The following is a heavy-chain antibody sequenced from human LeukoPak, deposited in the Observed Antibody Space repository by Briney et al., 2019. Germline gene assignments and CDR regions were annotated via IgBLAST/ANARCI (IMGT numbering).Heavy chain of an antibody. D-gene: IGHD2-2*01. V-gene: IGHV3-7*01. CDR1: GFTFSSYW. Sequence: GGSLRLSCAASGFTFSSYWMSWVRQAPGKGLEWVANIKQDGSEKYYVDSVKGRFTISRDNAKNSLYLQMNSLRAEDTAVYYCARGVECSTSCHFYYYYYYMDVWGKGTTVTVSS. J-gene: IGHJ6*03. CDR3: ARGVECSTSCHFYYYYYYMDV. CDR2: IKQDGSEK.